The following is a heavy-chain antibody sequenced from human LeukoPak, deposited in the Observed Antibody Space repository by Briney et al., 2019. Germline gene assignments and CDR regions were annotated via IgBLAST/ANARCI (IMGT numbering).Heavy chain of an antibody. J-gene: IGHJ4*02. CDR2: INHSGST. CDR1: GGSFSGYY. CDR3: ARGRYYDFWSGYYTSGPYFDY. V-gene: IGHV4-34*01. D-gene: IGHD3-3*01. Sequence: PSETLSLTCAVYGGSFSGYYWSWIRQPPGKGLEWIGEINHSGSTNYNPSLKSRVTISVDTSKNQFSLKLSSVTAADTAVYYCARGRYYDFWSGYYTSGPYFDYWGQGTLVTVSS.